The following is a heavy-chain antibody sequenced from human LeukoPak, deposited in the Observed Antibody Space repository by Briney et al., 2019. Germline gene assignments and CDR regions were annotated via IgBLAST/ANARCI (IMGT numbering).Heavy chain of an antibody. CDR2: IIPIFGTA. CDR1: GYTFTGYY. D-gene: IGHD2-8*01. CDR3: ARSGCTNGVCYTLPGYYYYMDV. V-gene: IGHV1-69*06. Sequence: ASVKVSCKASGYTFTGYYMHWVRQAPGQGLEWMGGIIPIFGTANYAQKFQGRVTITADKSTSTAYMELSSLRSEDTAVYYCARSGCTNGVCYTLPGYYYYMDVWGKGTTVTVSS. J-gene: IGHJ6*03.